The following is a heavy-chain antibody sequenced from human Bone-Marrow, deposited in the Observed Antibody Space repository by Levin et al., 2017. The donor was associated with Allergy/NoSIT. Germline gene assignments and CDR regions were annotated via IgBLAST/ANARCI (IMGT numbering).Heavy chain of an antibody. V-gene: IGHV4-39*01. J-gene: IGHJ3*02. D-gene: IGHD5-24*01. CDR1: GGSISSSSYY. CDR3: ARHGSRWLQIPFDI. Sequence: SETLSLTCTVSGGSISSSSYYWGWIRQPPGKGLEWIGSIYYSGSTYYNPSLKSRVTISVDTSKNQFSLKLSSVTAADTAVYYCARHGSRWLQIPFDIWGQGTMVTVSS. CDR2: IYYSGST.